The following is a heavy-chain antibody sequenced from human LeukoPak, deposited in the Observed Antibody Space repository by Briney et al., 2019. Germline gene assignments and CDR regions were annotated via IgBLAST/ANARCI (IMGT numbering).Heavy chain of an antibody. CDR3: ATRVGTTVTTGGYYYGMDV. J-gene: IGHJ6*02. CDR2: IIPILGIA. Sequence: LGASVKVSCKASGGTFSSYAISWVRQAPGRGLEWMGRIIPILGIANYAQKFQGRVTITADKSTSTAYMELSSLRSEDTAVYYCATRVGTTVTTGGYYYGMDVWGQGTTVTVSS. D-gene: IGHD4-17*01. CDR1: GGTFSSYA. V-gene: IGHV1-69*04.